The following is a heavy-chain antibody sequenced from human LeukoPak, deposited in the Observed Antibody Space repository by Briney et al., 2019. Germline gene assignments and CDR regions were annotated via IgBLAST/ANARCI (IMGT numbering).Heavy chain of an antibody. J-gene: IGHJ4*02. D-gene: IGHD7-27*01. CDR2: IYHSGST. V-gene: IGHV4-39*07. Sequence: SETLSLTCTVSGGSISSGTYYWGWIRQPPGKGLEWIGSIYHSGSTYYNPSLKSRVTISVDTSKNQFSLKLSSVTAADTAVYFCARGFRGDNFDYWGQGTLVTVSS. CDR1: GGSISSGTYY. CDR3: ARGFRGDNFDY.